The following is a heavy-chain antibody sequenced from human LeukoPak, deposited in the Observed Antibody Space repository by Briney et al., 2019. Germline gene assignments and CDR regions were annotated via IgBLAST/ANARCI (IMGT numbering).Heavy chain of an antibody. J-gene: IGHJ3*02. D-gene: IGHD6-19*01. CDR1: GGSISNYY. V-gene: IGHV4-4*07. CDR3: ARDQWLLRGGDHDAFDI. Sequence: SGTLSLTCTVSGGSISNYYWSWIRQPAGKGLEWIGRVYSSGSTNYNPSLKSRVTMSVDTSKNQFSLKLSSVTAADTAVYYCARDQWLLRGGDHDAFDIWGQGTMVTVSS. CDR2: VYSSGST.